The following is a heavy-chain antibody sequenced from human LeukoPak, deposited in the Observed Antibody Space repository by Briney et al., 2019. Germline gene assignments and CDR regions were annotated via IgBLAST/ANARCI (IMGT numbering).Heavy chain of an antibody. D-gene: IGHD1-14*01. CDR1: GITFSTYW. CDR3: AAGNTFDI. Sequence: GGSLRLSCAASGITFSTYWMRWVRQAPGKGLEWVANIRQDGTEKNYVGSVKGRFTISRDNDKNSLYLQMNSLRAEDTAVYYCAAGNTFDIWGQGTMVTVSS. CDR2: IRQDGTEK. J-gene: IGHJ3*02. V-gene: IGHV3-7*01.